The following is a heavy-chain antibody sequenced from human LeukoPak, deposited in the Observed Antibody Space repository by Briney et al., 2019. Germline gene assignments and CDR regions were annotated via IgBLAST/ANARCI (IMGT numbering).Heavy chain of an antibody. J-gene: IGHJ3*02. Sequence: SETLSLTCAVYGGSFSGYYWSWIRQPPGKGLEWIGSIYYSGSTYYNPSLKSRVTISVDTSKNQFSLKLSSLTAADTAVYYCARVSGITMIVVVPEDGFDIWGQGTMVTVSS. V-gene: IGHV4-34*01. CDR3: ARVSGITMIVVVPEDGFDI. CDR2: IYYSGST. D-gene: IGHD3-22*01. CDR1: GGSFSGYY.